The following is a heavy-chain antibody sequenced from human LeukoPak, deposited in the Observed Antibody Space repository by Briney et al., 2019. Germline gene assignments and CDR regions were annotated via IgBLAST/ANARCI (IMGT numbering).Heavy chain of an antibody. J-gene: IGHJ4*02. CDR1: GSTLSKIS. Sequence: ASVKVSCKVSGSTLSKISVDWVRQPPGKGLEWMGSFGHQDGETVFAQKFQGRFNMTVDTVTDTAYMEMINLISEDTAVYYCATRAIVYDFWGQGTLVTVSS. D-gene: IGHD3-9*01. V-gene: IGHV1-24*01. CDR2: FGHQDGET. CDR3: ATRAIVYDF.